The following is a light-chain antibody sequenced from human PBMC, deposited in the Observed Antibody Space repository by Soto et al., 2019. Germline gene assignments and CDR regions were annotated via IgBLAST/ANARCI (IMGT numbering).Light chain of an antibody. CDR3: QHYNNWPRT. CDR1: QSVSSN. V-gene: IGKV3-15*01. Sequence: EIVMTQSPATLSVSPGERATLSSRASQSVSSNLAWYQQKPGQAPRLLIYGASTRATGIPARFSGSGSGTEFTLTISSLQSEDFVVYYCQHYNNWPRTFGQGTKVEIK. J-gene: IGKJ1*01. CDR2: GAS.